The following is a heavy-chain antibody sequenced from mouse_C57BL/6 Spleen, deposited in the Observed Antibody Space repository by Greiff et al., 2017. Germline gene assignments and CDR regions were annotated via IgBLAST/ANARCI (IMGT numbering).Heavy chain of an antibody. CDR1: GYAFSSSW. J-gene: IGHJ2*01. CDR2: IYPGDGDT. V-gene: IGHV1-82*01. CDR3: ARWPYYYGSSCDY. Sequence: QVQLQQSGPELVKPGASVKISCKASGYAFSSSWMNWVKQRPGKGLEWIGRIYPGDGDTNYNGKFKGKATLTADKSSSTAYMHLSSLTSEDSAVYFCARWPYYYGSSCDYWGQGTTLTVSS. D-gene: IGHD1-1*01.